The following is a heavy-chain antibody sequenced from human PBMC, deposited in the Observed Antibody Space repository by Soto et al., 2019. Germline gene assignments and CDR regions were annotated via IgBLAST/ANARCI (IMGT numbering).Heavy chain of an antibody. CDR2: INPNSGST. J-gene: IGHJ4*02. CDR3: ARGVVVPATIEPIHYYYFDY. Sequence: GXSVKVSCKTSGYTFTCYYMHWVRQAPGQGLEWMGWINPNSGSTNYAQKFQGRVTMTRDTSISTAYMELSRLRSDDTAVYYCARGVVVPATIEPIHYYYFDYWGQGTLVTVSS. D-gene: IGHD2-2*02. CDR1: GYTFTCYY. V-gene: IGHV1-2*02.